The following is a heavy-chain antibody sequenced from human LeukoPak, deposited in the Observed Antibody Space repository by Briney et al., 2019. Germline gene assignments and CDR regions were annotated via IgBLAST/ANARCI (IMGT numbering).Heavy chain of an antibody. CDR1: GFDFSASS. Sequence: GGSLRLSCVASGFDFSASSFNYIRQAPGKGLEWVSYIRASSSLISYADSVRGRFTISRDDAKKSVFLQMHSLRADGTAVYYCAREASLGWGQETVGTVSS. CDR2: IRASSSLI. CDR3: AREASLG. V-gene: IGHV3-48*04. J-gene: IGHJ3*01.